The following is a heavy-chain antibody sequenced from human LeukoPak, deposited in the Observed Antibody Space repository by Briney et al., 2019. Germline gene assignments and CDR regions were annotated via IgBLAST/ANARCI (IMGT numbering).Heavy chain of an antibody. CDR3: ARDYYDSSGYYYFDY. V-gene: IGHV3-23*01. D-gene: IGHD3-22*01. Sequence: GGTLRLSCAASGFTFSSYGMSWVRQAPGKGPEWVSSITGSGGSTKYADSVKGRFSISRDNSKDTLYLQMNSLRAEDTAVYYCARDYYDSSGYYYFDYWGQGTLVTVSS. CDR2: ITGSGGST. CDR1: GFTFSSYG. J-gene: IGHJ4*02.